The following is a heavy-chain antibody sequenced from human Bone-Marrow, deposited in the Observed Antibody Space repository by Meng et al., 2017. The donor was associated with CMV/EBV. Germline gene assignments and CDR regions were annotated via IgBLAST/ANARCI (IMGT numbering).Heavy chain of an antibody. CDR1: GYTFTSYY. V-gene: IGHV1-46*01. CDR2: INPSGGST. J-gene: IGHJ5*02. CDR3: ARDCRDQLPQSDNWFDP. Sequence: ASVKVSCKASGYTFTSYYMHWVRQAPGQGLEWMGIINPSGGSTSYAQKFQGRVTMTRDTSTSTVYMELSSLRSEDTAVYYCARDCRDQLPQSDNWFDPWGQGTRVTGSS. D-gene: IGHD2-2*01.